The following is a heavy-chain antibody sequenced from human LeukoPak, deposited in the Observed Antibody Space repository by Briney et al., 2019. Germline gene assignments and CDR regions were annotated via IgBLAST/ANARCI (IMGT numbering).Heavy chain of an antibody. J-gene: IGHJ4*02. D-gene: IGHD1-26*01. Sequence: GRSLRLSCAASGFTFDDYAMHWVRQAPGKGLEWVSGISWNSGSVGYVDSVKGRFTISRDNAKNSLYLQMNNLRAEDTAVYYCATVGGSYSPADYWGQGTLVTVSS. CDR3: ATVGGSYSPADY. V-gene: IGHV3-9*01. CDR2: ISWNSGSV. CDR1: GFTFDDYA.